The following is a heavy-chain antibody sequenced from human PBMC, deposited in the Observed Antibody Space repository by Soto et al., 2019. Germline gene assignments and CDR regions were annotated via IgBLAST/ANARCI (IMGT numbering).Heavy chain of an antibody. CDR1: GGSISSYY. J-gene: IGHJ3*02. CDR3: IGPDYCSGGSCSDAFDI. V-gene: IGHV4-34*03. D-gene: IGHD2-15*01. CDR2: INHSGST. Sequence: SETLSLTCTVTGGSISSYYWSWIRQPPGKGLEWIGEINHSGSTNYNPSLKSRVTISVDTSKNQFSLKLSSVTAADTAVYYCIGPDYCSGGSCSDAFDIWGQGTMVTVSS.